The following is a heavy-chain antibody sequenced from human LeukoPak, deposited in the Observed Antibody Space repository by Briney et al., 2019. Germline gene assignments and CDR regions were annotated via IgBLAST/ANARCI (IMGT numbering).Heavy chain of an antibody. CDR3: ARSRGDYGDYYYYYYMDV. D-gene: IGHD4-17*01. Sequence: KPSGTLSLTCAVYGGSFSGYYWSWIRQPPGKGLEWIGEINHSGSTNYNPSLKSRVTISVDTSKNQFSLKLSSVTAADTAVYYCARSRGDYGDYYYYYYMDVWGKGTTVTVSS. CDR1: GGSFSGYY. V-gene: IGHV4-34*01. CDR2: INHSGST. J-gene: IGHJ6*03.